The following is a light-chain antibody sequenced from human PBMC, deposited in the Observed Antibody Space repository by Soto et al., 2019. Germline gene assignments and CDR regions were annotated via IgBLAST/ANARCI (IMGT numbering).Light chain of an antibody. CDR1: PSLLHSNGYNY. CDR3: MQPLQSWT. J-gene: IGKJ1*01. V-gene: IGKV2-28*01. CDR2: LGS. Sequence: DIVLTQYPLSLPVPPGELASISSRSSPSLLHSNGYNYLDWYLQKPGQSPXILIYLGSNRASGVPDRFSGGGSGTDFTLNISRVEAEDVGVYYCMQPLQSWTLGQGTKVDIK.